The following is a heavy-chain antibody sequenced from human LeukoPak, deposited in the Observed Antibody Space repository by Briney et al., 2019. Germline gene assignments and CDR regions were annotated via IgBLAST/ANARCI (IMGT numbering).Heavy chain of an antibody. Sequence: GKSLRLSCAASGFTFNKYAIHWVRQAPGKGLEWVSVISYDGNSTYYADSVRGRFTISRDNSKSSLYLQVNSLRPEDTAVYYCARGKTATTSLNYWGQGTLVTVSS. V-gene: IGHV3-30-3*01. J-gene: IGHJ4*02. D-gene: IGHD1-14*01. CDR2: ISYDGNST. CDR1: GFTFNKYA. CDR3: ARGKTATTSLNY.